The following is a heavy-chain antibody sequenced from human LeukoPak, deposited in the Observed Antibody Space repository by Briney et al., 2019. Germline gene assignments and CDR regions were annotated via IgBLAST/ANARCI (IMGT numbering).Heavy chain of an antibody. J-gene: IGHJ4*02. D-gene: IGHD2-2*01. CDR2: INHSGST. CDR3: ARGGTYCSSTSCYRTPRTKYYFDY. Sequence: SETLSLTCAVYGGSFSGYYWSWLRQPPGKGLEWIGEINHSGSTNYNPSLKSRVTISVDTSKNQFSLKLSSVTAADTAVYYCARGGTYCSSTSCYRTPRTKYYFDYWGQGTLVTVSS. CDR1: GGSFSGYY. V-gene: IGHV4-34*01.